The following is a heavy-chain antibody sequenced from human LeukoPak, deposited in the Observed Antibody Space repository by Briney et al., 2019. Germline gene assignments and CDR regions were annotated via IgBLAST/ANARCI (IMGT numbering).Heavy chain of an antibody. CDR2: ISSSGSYI. CDR3: ARQGTFRYFDY. CDR1: GFTFSSYS. V-gene: IGHV3-21*01. Sequence: PGGSLRLSCAASGFTFSSYSMNWVRQAPGRGLEWVSSISSSGSYIYYADSVKGRFTISRDNAKNSLYLQMNSLRAEDTAVYYCARQGTFRYFDYWGQGTLVTVSS. D-gene: IGHD2/OR15-2a*01. J-gene: IGHJ4*02.